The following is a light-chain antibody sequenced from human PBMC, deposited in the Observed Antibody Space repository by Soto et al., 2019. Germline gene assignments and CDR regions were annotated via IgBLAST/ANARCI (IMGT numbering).Light chain of an antibody. Sequence: TLSVSPGERATLSCRATQSVTSNVAWYQQKPGQAPRLLIYGASSRATGIPVRFSGSGSGTEFTLTISSLQSEDFAVYYCQQYNKWPLSFGGGTKVDIK. CDR3: QQYNKWPLS. CDR2: GAS. CDR1: QSVTSN. J-gene: IGKJ4*01. V-gene: IGKV3-15*01.